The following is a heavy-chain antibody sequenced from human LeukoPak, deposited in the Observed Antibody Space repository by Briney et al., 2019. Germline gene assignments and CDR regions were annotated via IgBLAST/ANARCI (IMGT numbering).Heavy chain of an antibody. V-gene: IGHV1-18*01. J-gene: IGHJ4*02. CDR1: GYTFTSYG. CDR3: AREGDYGDSFSFDY. CDR2: ISAYNGNT. D-gene: IGHD4-17*01. Sequence: ASVKVSCRASGYTFTSYGISWVRQAPGQGLEWMGWISAYNGNTNYAQKLQGRVTIATDTSTSTAYMELRSLRSDDTAVYYCAREGDYGDSFSFDYWGQGTLVTVSS.